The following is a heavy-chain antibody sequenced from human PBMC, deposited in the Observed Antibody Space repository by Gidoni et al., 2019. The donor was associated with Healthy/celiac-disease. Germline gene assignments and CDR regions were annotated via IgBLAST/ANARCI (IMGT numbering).Heavy chain of an antibody. Sequence: EVQLVESGGGLVQPGGSLSLSCAASGFTFSSYWRSWVRQAPGKGLEWVDNIKQDGSEKYYVDSVKGRFTISRDNAKNSLYLQMNSLRAEDTAVYYCARFYPSGWYGWGQGTLVTVSS. V-gene: IGHV3-7*03. J-gene: IGHJ4*02. CDR3: ARFYPSGWYG. CDR2: IKQDGSEK. D-gene: IGHD6-19*01. CDR1: GFTFSSYW.